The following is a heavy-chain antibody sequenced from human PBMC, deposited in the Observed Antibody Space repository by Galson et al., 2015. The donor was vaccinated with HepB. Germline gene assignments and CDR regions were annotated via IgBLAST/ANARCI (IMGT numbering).Heavy chain of an antibody. V-gene: IGHV5-10-1*01. CDR3: ASLALNHYYDSSGSLAFDI. Sequence: QSGAEVKKPGESLRISCKGSGYSFTSYWISWVRQMPGKGLEWMGRIDPSDSYTNYSPSFQGHVTISADKSISTAYLQWSSLKASDTAMYYCASLALNHYYDSSGSLAFDIWGQGTMVTVSS. CDR1: GYSFTSYW. CDR2: IDPSDSYT. J-gene: IGHJ3*02. D-gene: IGHD3-22*01.